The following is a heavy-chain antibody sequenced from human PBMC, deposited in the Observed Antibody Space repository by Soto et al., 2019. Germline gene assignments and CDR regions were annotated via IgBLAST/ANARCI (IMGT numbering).Heavy chain of an antibody. CDR3: ARDPPYGSGTSQNYGMDV. CDR1: GFTFNTYW. V-gene: IGHV3-7*04. D-gene: IGHD3-10*01. CDR2: IKQDGSET. J-gene: IGHJ6*02. Sequence: GGSLRLSCAASGFTFNTYWMTWVRQALGKGLEWVANIKQDGSETYYVDSVKGRFTISRDNAKNSLYLQMNSLGAEDTAVYYCARDPPYGSGTSQNYGMDVWGQGTTVTVSS.